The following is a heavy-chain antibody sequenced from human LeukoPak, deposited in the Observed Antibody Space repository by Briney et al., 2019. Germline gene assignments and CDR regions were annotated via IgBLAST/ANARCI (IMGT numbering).Heavy chain of an antibody. CDR2: INPNSGGA. CDR3: ARGGFDY. V-gene: IGHV1-2*06. J-gene: IGHJ4*02. Sequence: ASVKVSCKASGYTFSGYYIHWVRQAPGQGLEWMGRINPNSGGADYAQTFQGRVIMTWDTSISTGNMELSSLRSDDTAIYYCARGGFDYWGQGTLVTVSS. CDR1: GYTFSGYY.